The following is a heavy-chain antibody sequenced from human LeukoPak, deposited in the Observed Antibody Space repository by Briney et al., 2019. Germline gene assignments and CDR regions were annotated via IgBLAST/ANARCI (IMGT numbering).Heavy chain of an antibody. V-gene: IGHV4-59*01. CDR1: GGSISSYY. Sequence: KPSETLSLTCIVSGGSISSYYWSWIRQPPGKGLEWIGHIHYSGSTNYNPSLKSRVTISVDTSKNQFSLKLSSVTAADTAVYYCAREGTAGTNLNWFDPWGQGTLVTVSS. J-gene: IGHJ5*02. CDR2: IHYSGST. CDR3: AREGTAGTNLNWFDP. D-gene: IGHD1-1*01.